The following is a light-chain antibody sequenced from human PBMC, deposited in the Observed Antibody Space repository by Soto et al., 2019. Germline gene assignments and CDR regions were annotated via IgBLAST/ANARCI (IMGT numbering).Light chain of an antibody. Sequence: QSALTQPASVSGSPGQSITISCTGTSSDVGGYNYVSWYQQHSGKAPKLMIYDVSNRPSGVSNRFSGSKSGNTASLTISGLQAEDKADYYCGSYASSSTLYVFGTGTKLTVL. V-gene: IGLV2-14*01. CDR3: GSYASSSTLYV. J-gene: IGLJ1*01. CDR2: DVS. CDR1: SSDVGGYNY.